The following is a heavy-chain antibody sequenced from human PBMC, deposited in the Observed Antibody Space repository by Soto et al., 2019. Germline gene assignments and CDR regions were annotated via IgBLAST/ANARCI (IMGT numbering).Heavy chain of an antibody. V-gene: IGHV1-18*04. J-gene: IGHJ4*02. CDR2: ISAYNGDT. Sequence: GASVKVSCKASGYTFTSYGISWVRQAPGQGLEWMGWISAYNGDTNYAQKLQGRVTMTTDTSTSTAYMELRSLRSDDTAVYYCARTTYYYDSSGYYYREEFDYWGQGTLVTVSS. D-gene: IGHD3-22*01. CDR3: ARTTYYYDSSGYYYREEFDY. CDR1: GYTFTSYG.